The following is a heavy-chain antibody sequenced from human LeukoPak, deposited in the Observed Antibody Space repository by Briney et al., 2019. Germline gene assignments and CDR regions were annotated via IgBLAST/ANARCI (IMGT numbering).Heavy chain of an antibody. CDR3: ARGSNYDFWSGPDNWFDP. CDR2: INPNSGGT. V-gene: IGHV1-2*02. Sequence: ASVTVSCKASGYTFTGYYMHWVRQAPGQGLEWMGWINPNSGGTNYAQKFQGRVTMTRDTSISTAYMELSRLRSDDTAVYYCARGSNYDFWSGPDNWFDPWGQGTLVTVSS. J-gene: IGHJ5*02. CDR1: GYTFTGYY. D-gene: IGHD3-3*01.